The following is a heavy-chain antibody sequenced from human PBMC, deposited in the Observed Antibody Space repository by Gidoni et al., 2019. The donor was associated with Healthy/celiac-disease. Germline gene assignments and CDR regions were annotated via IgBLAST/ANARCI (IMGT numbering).Heavy chain of an antibody. Sequence: EVQLVESGGGLVKPGGSLRPSCAASGFTFRSYSMNWVRQAPGKGLEWVSSISSISSYIYYADSVKGRFTISRDNAKNSLYMQMNSLRAEDTAVYYCARDSVNDGGYYYGMDVWGQGTTVTVSS. V-gene: IGHV3-21*01. J-gene: IGHJ6*02. D-gene: IGHD1-1*01. CDR3: ARDSVNDGGYYYGMDV. CDR2: ISSISSYI. CDR1: GFTFRSYS.